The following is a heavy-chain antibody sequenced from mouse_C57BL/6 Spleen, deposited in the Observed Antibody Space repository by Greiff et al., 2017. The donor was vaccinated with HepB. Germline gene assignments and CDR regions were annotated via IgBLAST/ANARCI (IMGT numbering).Heavy chain of an antibody. CDR3: ARSPAHYYGSSYRYFDV. D-gene: IGHD1-1*01. CDR1: GYTFTSYW. Sequence: VQLQQSGAELVKPGASVKLSCKASGYTFTSYWMQWVKQRPGQGLEWIGEIDPSDSYTNYNQKFKGKATLTVDTSSSTAYMQLSSLTSEDSAVYYCARSPAHYYGSSYRYFDVWGTGTTVTVSS. CDR2: IDPSDSYT. J-gene: IGHJ1*03. V-gene: IGHV1-50*01.